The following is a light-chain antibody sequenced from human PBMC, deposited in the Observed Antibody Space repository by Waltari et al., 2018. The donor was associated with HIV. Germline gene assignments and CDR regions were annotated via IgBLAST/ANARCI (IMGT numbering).Light chain of an antibody. Sequence: DIQLTQSPSSLSASVRDRVTITCRASQSISTYLNWYQQKPGKAPKPLIYAASKLQSGVPSMFSGSGSGTDFTLTISSLQPEDSATYYCQQNYITPLTFGGGAKVEIK. J-gene: IGKJ4*01. CDR2: AAS. V-gene: IGKV1-39*01. CDR3: QQNYITPLT. CDR1: QSISTY.